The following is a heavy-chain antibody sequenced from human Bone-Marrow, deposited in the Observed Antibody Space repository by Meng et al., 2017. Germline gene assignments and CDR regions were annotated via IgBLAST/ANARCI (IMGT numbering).Heavy chain of an antibody. CDR2: SDPKSGDT. D-gene: IGHD6-13*01. Sequence: QVRRGRSGAEVKKPGASVKVSCKPFGYKCPDYWPDWVRRAPGQGLEWMGRSDPKSGDTHYAQRFQGRVTMTGDTSISTAYMELSGLRSDDTAMYYCARDEDISAAGKLFGDYWGQGTLVTVSS. V-gene: IGHV1-2*06. CDR3: ARDEDISAAGKLFGDY. CDR1: GYKCPDYW. J-gene: IGHJ4*02.